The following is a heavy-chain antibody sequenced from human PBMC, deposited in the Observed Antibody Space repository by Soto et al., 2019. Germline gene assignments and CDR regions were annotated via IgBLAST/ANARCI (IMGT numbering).Heavy chain of an antibody. CDR2: IKGDGSIT. Sequence: DEQVVESGGGLVQPGGSLRLSCTASGFTFSNYWIHWVRQASGKGLVWVSRIKGDGSITNYADSVRGRFSISRDNAKNTVYLQMASLRAEDPAVYYCARGASGRYYRDVWGKGTRSPSP. D-gene: IGHD3-10*01. CDR3: ARGASGRYYRDV. CDR1: GFTFSNYW. J-gene: IGHJ6*03. V-gene: IGHV3-74*01.